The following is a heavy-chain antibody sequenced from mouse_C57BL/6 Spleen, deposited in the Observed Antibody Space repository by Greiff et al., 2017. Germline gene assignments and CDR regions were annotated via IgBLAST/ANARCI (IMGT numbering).Heavy chain of an antibody. J-gene: IGHJ2*01. CDR2: INPGSGGT. V-gene: IGHV1-54*01. D-gene: IGHD3-2*02. Sequence: QVQLQQSGAELVRPGTSVKVSCKASGYAFTNYLIEWVKQRPGQGLEWIGVINPGSGGTNYNEKFKGKATLTADKSSSTAYMQLSSLTAEDSAVYFCARSAAQAFYFDDWGQSTTLSVAS. CDR1: GYAFTNYL. CDR3: ARSAAQAFYFDD.